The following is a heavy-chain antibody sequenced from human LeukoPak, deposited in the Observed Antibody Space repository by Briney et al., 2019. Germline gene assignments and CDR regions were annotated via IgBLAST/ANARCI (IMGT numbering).Heavy chain of an antibody. D-gene: IGHD6-13*01. CDR3: ARRGRAAGTGD. CDR1: GGSFSGYY. Sequence: SETLSLTCAVYGGSFSGYYWSWIRQPPGKGLEWIGEINHSGSTNYNPSFKSRVTISVDTSKNQFSLKLSSVTAADTAVYYCARRGRAAGTGDWGQGTLVTVSS. V-gene: IGHV4-34*01. J-gene: IGHJ4*02. CDR2: INHSGST.